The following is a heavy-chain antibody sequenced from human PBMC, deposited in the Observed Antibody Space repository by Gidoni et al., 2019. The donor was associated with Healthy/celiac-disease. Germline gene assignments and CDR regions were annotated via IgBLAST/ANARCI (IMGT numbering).Heavy chain of an antibody. D-gene: IGHD3-3*01. V-gene: IGHV1-2*02. CDR2: INPNSVCT. CDR3: ARSRDSYYFDY. CDR1: GYTFTGYY. J-gene: IGHJ4*02. Sequence: QVQLVQPGAEGKKPGASVTAACKGTGYTFTGYYMHWVRQAPGQGLEWMGWINPNSVCTNDAQKFQGVVTMTRDTSISTAYMELSRLRSDDTAVYYCARSRDSYYFDYWGQGTLVTVSS.